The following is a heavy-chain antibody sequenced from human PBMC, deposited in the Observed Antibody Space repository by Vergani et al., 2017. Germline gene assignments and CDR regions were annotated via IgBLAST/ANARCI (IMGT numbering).Heavy chain of an antibody. CDR1: GGSISISSYY. Sequence: QLQLQESGPGLVKPSETLSLTCTVSGGSISISSYYWGWIRQPPGKGLEWIGSIYYSWSTYYNPSLKCRVTISVDKSKNQFSLKLSSVTAADSALYYCASLSESIAASPHQRYFDEWGQGTLVTVSS. CDR2: IYYSWST. CDR3: ASLSESIAASPHQRYFDE. V-gene: IGHV4-39*01. D-gene: IGHD6-6*01. J-gene: IGHJ4*02.